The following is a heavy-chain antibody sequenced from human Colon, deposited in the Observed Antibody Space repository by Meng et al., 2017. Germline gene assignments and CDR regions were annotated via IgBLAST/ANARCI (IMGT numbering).Heavy chain of an antibody. CDR2: IYYSGST. Sequence: SETLSLTCTVSGGSISSGGYYWSWIRQHPGKGLEWIGYIYYSGSTYYNPSLKSRVTISVDTSKNQFSLKLSSVTAADTAVYYCARLRKYYGSGSYYPNWFDPWGQGTLVTVPS. J-gene: IGHJ5*02. V-gene: IGHV4-31*03. CDR3: ARLRKYYGSGSYYPNWFDP. CDR1: GGSISSGGYY. D-gene: IGHD3-10*01.